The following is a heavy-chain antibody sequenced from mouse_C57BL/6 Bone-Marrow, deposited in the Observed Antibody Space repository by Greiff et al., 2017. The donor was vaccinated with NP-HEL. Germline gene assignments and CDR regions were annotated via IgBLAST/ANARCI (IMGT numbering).Heavy chain of an antibody. CDR2: IDPENGDT. J-gene: IGHJ2*01. D-gene: IGHD6-1*01. V-gene: IGHV14-4*01. Sequence: VHVKQSGAELVRPGASVKLSCTASGFNIKDDYMHWVKQRPEQGLEWIGWIDPENGDTEYASKFQGKATITADTSSNTAYLQLSSLTSEDTAVYYCTTDGSSLFYWGQGTTLTVSS. CDR3: TTDGSSLFY. CDR1: GFNIKDDY.